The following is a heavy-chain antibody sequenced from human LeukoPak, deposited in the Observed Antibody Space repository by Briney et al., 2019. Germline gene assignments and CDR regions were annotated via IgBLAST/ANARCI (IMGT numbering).Heavy chain of an antibody. J-gene: IGHJ1*01. CDR3: ARDTDYYGSGRHGYFDH. CDR2: IYSCGST. D-gene: IGHD3-10*01. CDR1: GFTVSSNY. V-gene: IGHV3-66*01. Sequence: GGSLRLSCAASGFTVSSNYMSWVRQAPGKGLEWVSVIYSCGSTYYADSVKGRFTISRDNSKNTLHLQMNSLRAEDTAVYYCARDTDYYGSGRHGYFDHWGQGTLVTVSS.